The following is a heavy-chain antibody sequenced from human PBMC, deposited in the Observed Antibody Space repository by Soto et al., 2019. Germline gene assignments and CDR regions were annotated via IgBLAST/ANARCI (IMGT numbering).Heavy chain of an antibody. D-gene: IGHD5-12*01. CDR2: ISGSGGST. CDR3: AKSKYSGYGIEYFQH. V-gene: IGHV3-23*01. J-gene: IGHJ1*01. CDR1: GFTFSSYA. Sequence: GGSLRLSCAASGFTFSSYAMSWVRQAPGKGLEWVSAISGSGGSTYYADSVKGRFTISRDNSKNTLYLQMNSLRAEDTAVYYCAKSKYSGYGIEYFQHWGQGTLVTVSS.